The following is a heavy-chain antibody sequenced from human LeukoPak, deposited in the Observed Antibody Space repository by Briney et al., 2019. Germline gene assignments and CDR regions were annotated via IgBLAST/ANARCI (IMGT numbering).Heavy chain of an antibody. CDR1: GYSFTSYW. V-gene: IGHV5-51*01. D-gene: IGHD3-10*01. Sequence: GESLKISCKSSGYSFTSYWIAWVRQMPGKGLEWMGILYPGDSDTRYSPSFQGQVTISADRSITTAYLQWSSLKASDTAMHYCARRSQANWFDPWGQGTLVTVSS. J-gene: IGHJ5*02. CDR3: ARRSQANWFDP. CDR2: LYPGDSDT.